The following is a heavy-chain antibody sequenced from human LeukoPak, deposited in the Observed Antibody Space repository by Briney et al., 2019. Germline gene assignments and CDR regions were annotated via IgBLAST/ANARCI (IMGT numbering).Heavy chain of an antibody. CDR1: GFTFSDYY. Sequence: PGGSLRLSCVASGFTFSDYYMNWIRQTPEKGLEWIAHISGDSDTISYTDSVKGRFTISRDNARTSLFLQMDSLRAEDTAVYYCARDSNTAMIILDHWGQGTPVTVSS. D-gene: IGHD5-18*01. CDR2: ISGDSDTI. V-gene: IGHV3-11*01. CDR3: ARDSNTAMIILDH. J-gene: IGHJ4*02.